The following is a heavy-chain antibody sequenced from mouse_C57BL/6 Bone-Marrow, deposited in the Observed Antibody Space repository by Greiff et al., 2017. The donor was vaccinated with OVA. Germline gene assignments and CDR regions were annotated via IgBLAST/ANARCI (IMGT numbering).Heavy chain of an antibody. D-gene: IGHD2-12*01. Sequence: EVQRVESGGGLVKPGGSLKLSCAASGFTFSSYAMSWVRRTPEKRLEWVATISDGGSYTYYPDNVKGRFTISRDNAKNNLYLQMSHLKSEDTAMYYCARDNDEFAYWGQGTLVTVSA. J-gene: IGHJ3*01. CDR2: ISDGGSYT. CDR3: ARDNDEFAY. CDR1: GFTFSSYA. V-gene: IGHV5-4*01.